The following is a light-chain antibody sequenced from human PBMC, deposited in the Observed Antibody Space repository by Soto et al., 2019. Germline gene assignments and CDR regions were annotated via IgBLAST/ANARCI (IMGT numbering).Light chain of an antibody. CDR1: SSDVGGYDY. J-gene: IGLJ1*01. CDR3: SSHTSGSTRV. CDR2: EVT. Sequence: QSVLTQPASVSGSPGQSIAISCTGTSSDVGGYDYVSWYQQQPDNAPKLMIYEVTKRPSGVSNRFSGSKSGNTASLTISGLQAEDEADYYCSSHTSGSTRVFGTGTKVTVL. V-gene: IGLV2-14*01.